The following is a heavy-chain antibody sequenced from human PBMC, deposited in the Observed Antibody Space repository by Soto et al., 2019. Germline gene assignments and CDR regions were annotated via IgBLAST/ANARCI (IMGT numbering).Heavy chain of an antibody. Sequence: SGPTLVNPTQTLTLTCTFSGFSLSTSGMCVSWIRQPPGKALEWLARIDWDDDKYYSTSLKTRLTISKDTSKNQVVLTMTNMDPVDTATYYCARMGVYSGSYYFLYWGQGTLVTVSS. J-gene: IGHJ4*02. D-gene: IGHD1-26*01. CDR2: IDWDDDK. CDR1: GFSLSTSGMC. CDR3: ARMGVYSGSYYFLY. V-gene: IGHV2-70*11.